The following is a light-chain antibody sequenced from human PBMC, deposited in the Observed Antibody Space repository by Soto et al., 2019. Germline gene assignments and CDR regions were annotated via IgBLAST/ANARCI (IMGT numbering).Light chain of an antibody. CDR2: ESS. Sequence: QSVLTQPASVSGSPGQSITISYTGTSSDVGSYNFVSWYQQHPGKAPKLIIYESSKRPSGVSNRFSGSKSGTSASLAITGLQAEDEADYYCQSYDSSLSAYYVFGTGTKVTVL. CDR3: QSYDSSLSAYYV. V-gene: IGLV2-14*02. CDR1: SSDVGSYNF. J-gene: IGLJ1*01.